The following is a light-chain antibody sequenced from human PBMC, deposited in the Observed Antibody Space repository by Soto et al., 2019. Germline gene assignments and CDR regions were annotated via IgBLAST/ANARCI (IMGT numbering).Light chain of an antibody. CDR3: QQYNNWPPYT. Sequence: EIVMTQSPATLSVSPGERATLSCRASQSVGSNLAWYQQKPGQAPRLLIYGASTRATAIPARFSGSGSGTEFTLTISSLQSEDFAVYYCQQYNNWPPYTLGQGTKLEFK. V-gene: IGKV3-15*01. CDR2: GAS. J-gene: IGKJ2*01. CDR1: QSVGSN.